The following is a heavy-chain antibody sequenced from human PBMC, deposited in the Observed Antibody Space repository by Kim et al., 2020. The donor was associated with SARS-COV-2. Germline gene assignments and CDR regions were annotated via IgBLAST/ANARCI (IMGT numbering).Heavy chain of an antibody. CDR1: GGSFSGYY. J-gene: IGHJ6*02. CDR2: INHSGST. V-gene: IGHV4-34*01. CDR3: ARGNGGATFGGRNYYYYGMDV. D-gene: IGHD1-26*01. Sequence: SETLSLTCAVYGGSFSGYYWSWIRQPPGKGLEWIGEINHSGSTNYNPSLKSRVTISVDTSKNQFTLKPSSVTAADTAVYYCARGNGGATFGGRNYYYYGMDVWGQGTTVTVSS.